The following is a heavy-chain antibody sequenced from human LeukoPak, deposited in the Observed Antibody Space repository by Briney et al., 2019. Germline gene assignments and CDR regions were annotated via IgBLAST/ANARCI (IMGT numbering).Heavy chain of an antibody. J-gene: IGHJ4*02. CDR3: GISYTEWLSSLDY. V-gene: IGHV3-7*01. CDR2: IKPDGSEK. D-gene: IGHD3-3*01. CDR1: GFTFSDHY. Sequence: PGGSLRLSCEASGFTFSDHYMSWVRQAPGKGLEWVANIKPDGSEKECVDSVKGRFTISRDNSKNTLFLQMNSLRAEDTAVYYCGISYTEWLSSLDYWGQGTLVTVSS.